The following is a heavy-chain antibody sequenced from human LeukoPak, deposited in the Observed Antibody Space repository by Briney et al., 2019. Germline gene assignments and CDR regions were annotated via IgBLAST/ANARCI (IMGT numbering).Heavy chain of an antibody. V-gene: IGHV1-2*02. CDR3: ATTPEQWLPTFHY. CDR2: INPNNGGT. J-gene: IGHJ4*02. Sequence: SVKVSCKASGYTSIGYYMHWVRQAPGQGLEWMGWINPNNGGTNYAQKFQGRVTMTRDTSISTAYMELYRLRSDDTAVYYCATTPEQWLPTFHYWGQGTLVTVSS. D-gene: IGHD6-19*01. CDR1: GYTSIGYY.